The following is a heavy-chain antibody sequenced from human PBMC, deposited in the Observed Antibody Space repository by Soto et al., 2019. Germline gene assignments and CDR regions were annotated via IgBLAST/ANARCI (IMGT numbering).Heavy chain of an antibody. CDR3: ACILRCTSCYNWFDP. CDR1: GGSISSGGYY. V-gene: IGHV4-31*03. D-gene: IGHD2-2*01. CDR2: IYYSGST. J-gene: IGHJ5*02. Sequence: SETLSLTCTVSGGSISSGGYYWSWIRQHPGKGLEWIGYIYYSGSTYYNPSLKSRVTISVDTSKNQFSLKLSSVTAADTAVYYCACILRCTSCYNWFDPWGQGTRVTVSS.